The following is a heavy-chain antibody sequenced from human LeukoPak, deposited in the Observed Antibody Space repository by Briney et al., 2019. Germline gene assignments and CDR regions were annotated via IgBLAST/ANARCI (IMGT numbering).Heavy chain of an antibody. CDR2: INYSGTT. CDR1: GGAISSDNYY. Sequence: SETLSLTCTVSGGAISSDNYYWGWIRQPPGKGLEWIGSINYSGTTYYNPSLKSRVSISVDTSRTQFSLRLSSVTAADTAVYYCARLSDYWGQEPWSPSPQ. V-gene: IGHV4-39*01. J-gene: IGHJ4*01. CDR3: ARLSDY.